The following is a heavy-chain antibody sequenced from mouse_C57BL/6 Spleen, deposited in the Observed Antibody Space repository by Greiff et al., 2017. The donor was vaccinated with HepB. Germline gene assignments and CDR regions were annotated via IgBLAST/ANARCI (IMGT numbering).Heavy chain of an antibody. CDR3: ERGGITTVKRDWYYGV. V-gene: IGHV1-53*01. CDR1: GYNFTSYR. Sequence: QVRLQQPGTALAMPGASVKLSCKASGYNFTSYRMHWVKQRPGQGLEWIGNINPSNGGTNYNEKFKSKATLTVDKSSSTAYMQLSSLTSEDSADYYCERGGITTVKRDWYYGVWGAGTTVTISS. CDR2: INPSNGGT. J-gene: IGHJ1*01. D-gene: IGHD1-1*01.